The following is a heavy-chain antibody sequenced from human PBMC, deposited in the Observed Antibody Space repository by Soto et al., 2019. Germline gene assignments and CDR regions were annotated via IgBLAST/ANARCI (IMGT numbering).Heavy chain of an antibody. CDR1: GGTFSSYA. Sequence: QVQLVQSGAEVKKPGSSVKVSCKASGGTFSSYAISWVRQAPGQGLEWMGGIIPIFGTANYAQKFQGRGTITADKSTSTAYMELSSLRSEDTAVYYCARAVPDIVVVPAAGGDAFDIWGQGTMVTVSS. CDR3: ARAVPDIVVVPAAGGDAFDI. D-gene: IGHD2-2*01. J-gene: IGHJ3*02. CDR2: IIPIFGTA. V-gene: IGHV1-69*06.